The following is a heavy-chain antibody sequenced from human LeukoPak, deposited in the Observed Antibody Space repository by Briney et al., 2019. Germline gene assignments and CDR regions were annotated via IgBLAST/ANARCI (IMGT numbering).Heavy chain of an antibody. V-gene: IGHV3-33*06. J-gene: IGHJ4*02. D-gene: IGHD3-9*01. CDR1: GFTFSSYG. CDR2: IWYDGSNK. Sequence: GGSLRLSCAASGFTFSSYGMHWVRQAPGKGLEWVAVIWYDGSNKYYADSVKGRFTISRDNSMNTVYLQMNGLRAEDTAIYYCAKDLTPDGAWDIDYWGQGTPITVSS. CDR3: AKDLTPDGAWDIDY.